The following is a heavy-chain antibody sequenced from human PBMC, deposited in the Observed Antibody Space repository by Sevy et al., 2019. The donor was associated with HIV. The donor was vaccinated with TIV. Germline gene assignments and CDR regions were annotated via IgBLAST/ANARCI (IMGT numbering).Heavy chain of an antibody. J-gene: IGHJ3*02. Sequence: SETLSLTCAVYGGSFSGYYWSWIRQPPGKGLEWIGEINHSGGTDYNPSLKSRVTISVDTSKNQFSLKLNSVTAADTAVYYCARHCTGSSCSHAFDIWGQGTMVTVSS. D-gene: IGHD2-15*01. CDR3: ARHCTGSSCSHAFDI. V-gene: IGHV4-34*01. CDR1: GGSFSGYY. CDR2: INHSGGT.